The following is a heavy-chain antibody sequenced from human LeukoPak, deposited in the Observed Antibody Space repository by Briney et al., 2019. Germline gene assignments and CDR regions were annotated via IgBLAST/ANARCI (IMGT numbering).Heavy chain of an antibody. CDR2: IYSSGNT. J-gene: IGHJ4*02. D-gene: IGHD2-2*01. Sequence: PSETLSLTCIASGGSISNYYWSWIRQPAGKGLEWIGRIYSSGNTKYNPSLKSRVTMSIDTSKNQLSLQLNSVTAADTAIYYCTRGSGSTSNSRLSDWGQGALVTVSS. V-gene: IGHV4-4*07. CDR3: TRGSGSTSNSRLSD. CDR1: GGSISNYY.